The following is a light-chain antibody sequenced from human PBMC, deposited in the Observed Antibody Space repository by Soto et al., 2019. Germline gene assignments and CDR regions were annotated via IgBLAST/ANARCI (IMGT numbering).Light chain of an antibody. J-gene: IGKJ1*01. V-gene: IGKV3-15*01. CDR2: STS. CDR3: QQYNNWPRT. CDR1: QTVSSN. Sequence: EIVMTQSPATLSVSPGERATLSCRASQTVSSNLAWYQQKPGQAPRLLIYSTSTRATDIPAGFSGSGSGTEFTLTISSLQSEDFAVYYCQQYNNWPRTFGQGTKVEIK.